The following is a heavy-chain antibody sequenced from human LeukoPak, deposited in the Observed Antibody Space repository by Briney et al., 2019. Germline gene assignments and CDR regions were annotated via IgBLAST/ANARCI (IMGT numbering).Heavy chain of an antibody. V-gene: IGHV1-69*06. CDR2: IIPVFGTT. Sequence: SVKVSCKVSGDTFTRYATSWVRQAPGQGLEWMGGIIPVFGTTNYAQKFQGRVTFTADRSTSTLYMELSRLRSEDTAVYYCARTITATRARPNSYYYYYMDVWGKGTTVTVSS. J-gene: IGHJ6*03. CDR1: GDTFTRYA. D-gene: IGHD1-7*01. CDR3: ARTITATRARPNSYYYYYMDV.